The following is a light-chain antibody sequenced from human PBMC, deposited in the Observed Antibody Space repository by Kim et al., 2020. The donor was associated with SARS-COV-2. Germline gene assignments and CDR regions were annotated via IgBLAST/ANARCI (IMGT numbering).Light chain of an antibody. CDR3: QSYDNTEWV. CDR1: SGSIARNY. Sequence: GKTVTLSCTCSSGSIARNYVQWFQQRPASAPTTVIYEHSHRPSGVPERFSGSIDRSSNSASLTSSGLKTEDEADYYCQSYDNTEWVLGGGTQLTVL. V-gene: IGLV6-57*02. J-gene: IGLJ3*02. CDR2: EHS.